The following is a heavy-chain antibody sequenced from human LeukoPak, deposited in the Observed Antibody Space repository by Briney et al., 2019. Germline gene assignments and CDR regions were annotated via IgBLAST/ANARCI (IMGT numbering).Heavy chain of an antibody. CDR3: AREPIETSEGGFDY. CDR2: IIPFLDIT. Sequence: SVKVSCKASGDTFSNHAINWVRQAPGQGLEWMGRIIPFLDITTSAQNSQGRVTITADKSTSTAYMELSSLRSDDTAVYYCAREPIETSEGGFDYWGQGVLVTVSS. CDR1: GDTFSNHA. D-gene: IGHD5-24*01. J-gene: IGHJ4*02. V-gene: IGHV1-69*04.